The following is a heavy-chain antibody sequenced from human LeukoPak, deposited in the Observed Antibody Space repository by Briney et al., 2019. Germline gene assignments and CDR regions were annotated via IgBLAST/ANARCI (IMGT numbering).Heavy chain of an antibody. V-gene: IGHV4-39*01. D-gene: IGHD2-15*01. CDR2: IHYTGST. Sequence: PSETLSLTCTVSGGSISSGSYYWSCIRQPAGKEREWIGSIHYTGSTYYNLSLKSRVTISVYTSKKQCSLKRISVTAADAAVYDCAIARVIAATQTFDYWGQGTLVTVSS. CDR1: GGSISSGSYY. J-gene: IGHJ4*02. CDR3: AIARVIAATQTFDY.